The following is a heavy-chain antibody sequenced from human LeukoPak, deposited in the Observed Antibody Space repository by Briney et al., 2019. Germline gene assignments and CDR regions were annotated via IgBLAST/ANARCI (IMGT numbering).Heavy chain of an antibody. CDR1: GYTFTSYD. CDR3: ARALPNYYGSGLDFDP. V-gene: IGHV1-8*01. Sequence: ASVQVSCKASGYTFTSYDINWVRQATGQGLEWMGWMNPNSGNTGYAQKFQGRVTMTRNTSISTAYMELSSLRSEDTAVYYCARALPNYYGSGLDFDPWGQRTLVTVSS. D-gene: IGHD3-10*01. CDR2: MNPNSGNT. J-gene: IGHJ5*02.